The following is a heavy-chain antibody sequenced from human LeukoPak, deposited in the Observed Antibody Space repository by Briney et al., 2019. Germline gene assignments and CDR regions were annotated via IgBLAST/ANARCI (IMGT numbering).Heavy chain of an antibody. D-gene: IGHD3-10*01. Sequence: ASVKVSCKASGYTFTSYGTSWVRQAPGQGLEWMGWISAYNGNTNYAQKLQGRVITTTDTSTSTAYMELRSLRSDDTAVYYCARGFTMEREWFDPWGQGTLVTVSS. J-gene: IGHJ5*02. CDR1: GYTFTSYG. CDR3: ARGFTMEREWFDP. CDR2: ISAYNGNT. V-gene: IGHV1-18*01.